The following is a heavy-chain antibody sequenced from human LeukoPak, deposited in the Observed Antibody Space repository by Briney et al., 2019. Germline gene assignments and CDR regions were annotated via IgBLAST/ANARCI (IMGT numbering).Heavy chain of an antibody. D-gene: IGHD1-26*01. CDR3: ARSSLMVGATLFDY. Sequence: TSETLSLTCTVSGGSISSSSYYWGWIRQPPGKGLEWIGSIYYSGSTNYSPSLKSRVTISLDTAKSQFSLKLTSVTAADTAVYYCARSSLMVGATLFDYWGQGTLVTVSS. V-gene: IGHV4-39*07. J-gene: IGHJ4*02. CDR2: IYYSGST. CDR1: GGSISSSSYY.